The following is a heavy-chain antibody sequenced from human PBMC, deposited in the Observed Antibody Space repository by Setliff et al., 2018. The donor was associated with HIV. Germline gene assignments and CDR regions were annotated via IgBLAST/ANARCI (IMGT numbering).Heavy chain of an antibody. CDR1: GYTFTRNQ. Sequence: ASVKVSCKASGYTFTRNQIHWVRQAPGQGLGWMGIINPSGGSAAYAEKFRGRVTMTSDTSTNTVYMELSSLRSEDTAVYYCARDPAPSSSASYFQHWGQGTPVTVSS. D-gene: IGHD6-6*01. CDR2: INPSGGSA. J-gene: IGHJ1*01. V-gene: IGHV1-46*01. CDR3: ARDPAPSSSASYFQH.